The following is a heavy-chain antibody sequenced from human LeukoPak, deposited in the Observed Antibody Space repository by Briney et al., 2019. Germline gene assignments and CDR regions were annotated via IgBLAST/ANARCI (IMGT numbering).Heavy chain of an antibody. CDR3: AKVSVVKNIDAFDI. J-gene: IGHJ3*02. D-gene: IGHD2-21*01. Sequence: GRSLRLSCAASGFTFSSYGMHWVRQAPGKGLEWVAVISYDGSNKYYADSVKGRFTISRDNSKNTLYLQMNSLRAEDTAVYYCAKVSVVKNIDAFDIWGQGTMVTVSS. V-gene: IGHV3-30*18. CDR1: GFTFSSYG. CDR2: ISYDGSNK.